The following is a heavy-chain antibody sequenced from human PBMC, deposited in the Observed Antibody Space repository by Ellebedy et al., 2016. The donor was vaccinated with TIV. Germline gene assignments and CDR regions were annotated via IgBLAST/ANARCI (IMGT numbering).Heavy chain of an antibody. J-gene: IGHJ3*02. CDR2: IYPSDSDI. CDR3: ARRGQVNYDCWSPGGSGAFDI. Sequence: GESLKISCKASGYDFTRLWIAWVRQVPGKGLEWLGIIYPSDSDIRYSPSLRGLVTISVDKSINTAYLQWSRLTASDTALYYCARRGQVNYDCWSPGGSGAFDIWGQGTMVTVSS. CDR1: GYDFTRLW. D-gene: IGHD3-3*01. V-gene: IGHV5-51*01.